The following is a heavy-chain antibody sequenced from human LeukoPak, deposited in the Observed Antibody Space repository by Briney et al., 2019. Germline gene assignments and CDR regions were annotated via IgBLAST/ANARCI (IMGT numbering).Heavy chain of an antibody. D-gene: IGHD4-11*01. CDR2: ISGSGGST. J-gene: IGHJ5*01. Sequence: PGGSLRLSCAASGFAFSSYAMSWVRQAPGKGLEWVSAISGSGGSTYYAGSVKGRFTISRDNSKNTLYLQMNNLRAEDTAVYYCAKRDYPNPLGWFDSWGQGTLVTVSS. CDR3: AKRDYPNPLGWFDS. CDR1: GFAFSSYA. V-gene: IGHV3-23*01.